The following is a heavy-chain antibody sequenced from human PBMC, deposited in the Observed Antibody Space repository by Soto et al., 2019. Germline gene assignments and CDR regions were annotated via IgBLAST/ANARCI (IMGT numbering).Heavy chain of an antibody. J-gene: IGHJ4*02. D-gene: IGHD6-19*01. V-gene: IGHV3-74*01. CDR3: AGDCCSGWPGLYYSDY. CDR1: GFTFSSYW. Sequence: GGSLRLSCAASGFTFSSYWMHWVRQAPGKGLVWVSRINSDGSSTSYADSVKGRFTISRDNAKNTLYLQMNSLRAEDTAVYYCAGDCCSGWPGLYYSDYSGPGTLVSVSS. CDR2: INSDGSST.